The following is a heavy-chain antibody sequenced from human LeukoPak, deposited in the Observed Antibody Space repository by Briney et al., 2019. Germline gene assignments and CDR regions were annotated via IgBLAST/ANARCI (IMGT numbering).Heavy chain of an antibody. J-gene: IGHJ4*02. CDR1: GCTISSYY. Sequence: LSLTCTVSGCTISSYYWSWIRQPAGKGLEWVGRTRDKANSYTTEYAASVKGRFTISRDDSKNSLYLQMNSLKTEDTAVYYCARAYYDSSGYYYFFDYWGQGTLVTVSS. CDR3: ARAYYDSSGYYYFFDY. D-gene: IGHD3-22*01. V-gene: IGHV3-72*01. CDR2: TRDKANSYTT.